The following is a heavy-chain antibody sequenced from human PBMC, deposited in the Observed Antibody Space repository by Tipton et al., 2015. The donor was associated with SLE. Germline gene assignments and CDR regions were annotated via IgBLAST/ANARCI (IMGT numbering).Heavy chain of an antibody. J-gene: IGHJ3*02. D-gene: IGHD3-22*01. CDR3: TGDSSGPHAVDI. Sequence: RSLRLSCTASGFTFGDYAMSWVRQAPGKGLEWVGFIRSKAYGGTTEYAASVKGRFTISRDDSKSIAYLQMNSLKTEDTAVYYCTGDSSGPHAVDIWGKGRRGTVTS. CDR2: IRSKAYGGTT. V-gene: IGHV3-49*04. CDR1: GFTFGDYA.